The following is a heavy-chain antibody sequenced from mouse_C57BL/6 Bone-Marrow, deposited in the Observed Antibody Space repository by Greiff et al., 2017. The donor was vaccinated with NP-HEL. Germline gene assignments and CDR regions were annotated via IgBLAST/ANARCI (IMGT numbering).Heavy chain of an antibody. V-gene: IGHV1-80*01. D-gene: IGHD2-1*01. J-gene: IGHJ4*01. CDR1: GYAFSSYW. CDR3: ARSGNYHAMDY. Sequence: VQLQQSGAELVKPGASVKISCKASGYAFSSYWMTWVKQRPGKGLEWIGQIYPGDCDHTYNGKFKSKATLTAAKSSSHAYMQLSSLNSEYSAVYFCARSGNYHAMDYWGQGTSVTVSS. CDR2: IYPGDCDH.